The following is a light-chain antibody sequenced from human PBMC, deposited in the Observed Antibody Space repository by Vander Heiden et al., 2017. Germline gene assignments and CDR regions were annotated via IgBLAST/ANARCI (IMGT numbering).Light chain of an antibody. J-gene: IGKJ3*01. CDR3: METLQTPFT. CDR1: QSLLYSNGNNF. CDR2: LGS. Sequence: DIVMTQSPLSLPVTPGEPASISCRSSQSLLYSNGNNFLDWYLQKPGQSPQLLIYLGSNRASGVPDRFGGSGSGTDFTLKISRVEAEDVGVYYCMETLQTPFTFGPGTKVDIK. V-gene: IGKV2-28*01.